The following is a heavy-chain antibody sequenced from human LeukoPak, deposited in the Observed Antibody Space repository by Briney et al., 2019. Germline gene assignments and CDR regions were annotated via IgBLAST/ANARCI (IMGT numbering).Heavy chain of an antibody. J-gene: IGHJ4*02. CDR3: ARGNYYDSSGLDY. D-gene: IGHD3-22*01. CDR1: GFTFSSYA. V-gene: IGHV3-23*01. Sequence: PGGSLRLTCAASGFTFSSYAMSWVGQAPGKGLEGVSAISGSGGSTYYADSVKGRFTISGDNSKNTLYLQMNSLRAEDTAVYYCARGNYYDSSGLDYWGQGTLVTVSS. CDR2: ISGSGGST.